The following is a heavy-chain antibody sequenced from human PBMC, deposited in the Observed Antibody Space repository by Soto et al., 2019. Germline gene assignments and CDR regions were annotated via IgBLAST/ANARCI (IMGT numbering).Heavy chain of an antibody. Sequence: QVQLVQSGAEVKKPGASVKVSCKASGYTFTGYYMHWVRQAPGQGLEWMGWINPNSGGTNYAQKFQGWVTMTRDTAIRTGYHELRRLRSYGTAVYYCAGEGGEYSGYEGDQNWFDPWGQGTLVTVSS. CDR3: AGEGGEYSGYEGDQNWFDP. D-gene: IGHD5-12*01. V-gene: IGHV1-2*04. CDR1: GYTFTGYY. J-gene: IGHJ5*02. CDR2: INPNSGGT.